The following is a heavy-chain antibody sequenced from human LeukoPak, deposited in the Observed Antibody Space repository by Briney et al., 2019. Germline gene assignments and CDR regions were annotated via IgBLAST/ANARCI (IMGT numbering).Heavy chain of an antibody. Sequence: SETLSLTCTVSGGSISSSSYYWGWIRQPPGKGLEWIGSIYYSGSTYYNPSLKSRVTISVDTSKNQFSLKLSSVTAADTAVYYCARDPRTGGVGYWGQGTLVTVSS. D-gene: IGHD1-14*01. J-gene: IGHJ4*02. CDR1: GGSISSSSYY. V-gene: IGHV4-39*07. CDR2: IYYSGST. CDR3: ARDPRTGGVGY.